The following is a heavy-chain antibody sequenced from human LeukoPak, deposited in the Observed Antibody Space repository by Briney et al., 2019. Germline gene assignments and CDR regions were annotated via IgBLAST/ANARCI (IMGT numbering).Heavy chain of an antibody. D-gene: IGHD6-13*01. V-gene: IGHV4-59*01. Sequence: SETLSLTCTVSGGSITNYYWSWIRQPPGKGREGIGYIYYTRSTNYNPSLWSRVTISVDTSKNQLSLKLTSVTPADTAVYYCARKAAAGIPPLYNWFDPWGQGTLVTVSA. J-gene: IGHJ5*02. CDR2: IYYTRST. CDR3: ARKAAAGIPPLYNWFDP. CDR1: GGSITNYY.